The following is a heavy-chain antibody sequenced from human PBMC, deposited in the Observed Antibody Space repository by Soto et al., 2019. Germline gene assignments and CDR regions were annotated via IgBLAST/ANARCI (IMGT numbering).Heavy chain of an antibody. J-gene: IGHJ4*02. D-gene: IGHD3-3*01. CDR3: ARDLAYYDFWSKQSYYFDY. V-gene: IGHV1-18*01. CDR1: GYTFTSYG. Sequence: ASVKVSCKASGYTFTSYGISWVRQAPGQGLEWMGWISAYNGNTNYAQKLQGRVTMTTDTSTSTAYMELRSLRSDDTAVYYCARDLAYYDFWSKQSYYFDYWGQGTLVTVSS. CDR2: ISAYNGNT.